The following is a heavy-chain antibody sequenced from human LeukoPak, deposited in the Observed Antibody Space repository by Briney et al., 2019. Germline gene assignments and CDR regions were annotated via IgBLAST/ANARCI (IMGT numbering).Heavy chain of an antibody. CDR3: ARGGSSWYYFDY. J-gene: IGHJ4*02. V-gene: IGHV3-21*01. D-gene: IGHD6-13*01. Sequence: PGGSLRHSCAASGLTFSSYSKNWVRQAPGKGLEWVSFINIYYADSVKGRFTISRDNAKKSVYLQMNSLRAEDTAVYYCARGGSSWYYFDYWGQGTLVTVSS. CDR2: INI. CDR1: GLTFSSYS.